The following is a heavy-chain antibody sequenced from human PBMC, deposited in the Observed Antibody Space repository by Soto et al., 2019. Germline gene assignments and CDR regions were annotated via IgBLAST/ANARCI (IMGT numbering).Heavy chain of an antibody. J-gene: IGHJ6*02. CDR2: MRNDASNV. CDR1: GFTFSNYG. D-gene: IGHD3-9*01. V-gene: IGHV3-33*01. CDR3: GRQSSDILTYGMDV. Sequence: QVQLVESGGGVVQPGRSLRLSCAASGFTFSNYGMHWVRQAPGKGLEWVAVMRNDASNVHYGDSVEGRFTISRDNSKNTGSPQMQSLRDEDTGVYYCGRQSSDILTYGMDVWGQGTTVTVSS.